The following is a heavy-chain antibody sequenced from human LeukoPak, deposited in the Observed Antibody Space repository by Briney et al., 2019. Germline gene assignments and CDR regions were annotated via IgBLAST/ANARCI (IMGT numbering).Heavy chain of an antibody. CDR1: GCSFTSYW. CDR3: AMRYNWNDLDY. V-gene: IGHV5-10-1*01. J-gene: IGHJ4*02. Sequence: GESLKISCKGSGCSFTSYWISWVRQMPGKGLEWMGRIDPSDSYTNYSPSLQGHVTISADKSISTAYLQWSSLKASDTAMYYCAMRYNWNDLDYWGQGTLVTVSS. D-gene: IGHD1-1*01. CDR2: IDPSDSYT.